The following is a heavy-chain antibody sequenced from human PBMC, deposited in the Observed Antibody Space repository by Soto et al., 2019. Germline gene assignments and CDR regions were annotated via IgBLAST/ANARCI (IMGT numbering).Heavy chain of an antibody. V-gene: IGHV3-30*18. D-gene: IGHD2-2*02. CDR3: AKTVHCSSTSCSTYYYYGMDV. CDR1: GFTFSSYG. CDR2: ISYDGNNK. J-gene: IGHJ6*02. Sequence: LRLSCAASGFTFSSYGMHWVRQAPGKGLEWVAVISYDGNNKYYADSVKGRFTISRDNSKNTLYLQMNSLRAEDTAVYYCAKTVHCSSTSCSTYYYYGMDVWGQGTTVTVSS.